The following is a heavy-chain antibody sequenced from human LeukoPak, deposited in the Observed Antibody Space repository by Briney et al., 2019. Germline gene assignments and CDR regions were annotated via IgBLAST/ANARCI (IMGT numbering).Heavy chain of an antibody. Sequence: GGSLRLSCAASGFTFNTYTMNWVRQAPGKGLEWVSYISGSSGIIDYADSVRGRFTISRDNAKNSLYLQMNSLRVEDTAVYYCAKALPREGYTGYGFFDSWGQGTLVTVSS. CDR3: AKALPREGYTGYGFFDS. D-gene: IGHD5-12*01. J-gene: IGHJ4*02. V-gene: IGHV3-48*01. CDR2: ISGSSGII. CDR1: GFTFNTYT.